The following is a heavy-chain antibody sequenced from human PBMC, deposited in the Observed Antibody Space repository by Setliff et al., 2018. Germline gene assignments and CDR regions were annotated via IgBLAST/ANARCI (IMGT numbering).Heavy chain of an antibody. V-gene: IGHV3-48*03. D-gene: IGHD3-9*01. CDR1: RSTFSGDD. CDR3: AKDYYDNLSAAGMDV. Sequence: GGSLRLSCAGSRSTFSGDDMNWVRQAPGKGLEWISYINTGDDIIYYAPSVKGRFTISRDNSKKTLYLQMNSLRAEETAVYYCAKDYYDNLSAAGMDVWGQGTTVTVSS. CDR2: INTGDDII. J-gene: IGHJ6*02.